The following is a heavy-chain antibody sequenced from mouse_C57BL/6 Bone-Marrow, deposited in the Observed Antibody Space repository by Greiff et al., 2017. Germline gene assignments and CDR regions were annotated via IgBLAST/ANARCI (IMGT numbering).Heavy chain of an antibody. D-gene: IGHD1-1*01. CDR1: GFTFSSYA. CDR3: ARDILSVYFGSSCGAY. V-gene: IGHV5-4*01. Sequence: EVKLMESGGGLVKPGGSLKLSCAASGFTFSSYAMSCVRQTPAKRLEWVATISDGGSYTYYPDNVKGRFTISRDNAKNNLYLQMSHLKSEDTAMYYCARDILSVYFGSSCGAYWGQGTLVTVSA. CDR2: ISDGGSYT. J-gene: IGHJ3*01.